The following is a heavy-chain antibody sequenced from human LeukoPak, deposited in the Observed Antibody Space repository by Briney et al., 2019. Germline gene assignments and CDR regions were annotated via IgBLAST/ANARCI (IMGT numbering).Heavy chain of an antibody. CDR1: GGSFSGYY. CDR3: ARGQGTVTTH. D-gene: IGHD4-17*01. J-gene: IGHJ4*02. V-gene: IGHV4-34*01. Sequence: SETLSLTCAVSGGSFSGYYWTWIRQPPGKGLEWIGEINHSGSANYNPSLKSRVTISLDTSKNQFSLKLSSVTAADTAAYYCARGQGTVTTHWGQGTLVTVSS. CDR2: INHSGSA.